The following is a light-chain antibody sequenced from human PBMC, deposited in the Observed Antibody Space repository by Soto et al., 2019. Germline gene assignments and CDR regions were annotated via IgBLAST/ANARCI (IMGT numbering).Light chain of an antibody. CDR1: SSDVGGYNY. J-gene: IGLJ1*01. CDR3: CSHRRNDTRV. Sequence: QSVLTQPASVSGSPGQSIAISCTGTSSDVGGYNYVSRYQQHPGKAPKLIIHEVSDRPSGISSRFSGSKSGNTSSLTISGLRAVEEADYYFCSHRRNDTRVFGTGTKLTVL. V-gene: IGLV2-14*01. CDR2: EVS.